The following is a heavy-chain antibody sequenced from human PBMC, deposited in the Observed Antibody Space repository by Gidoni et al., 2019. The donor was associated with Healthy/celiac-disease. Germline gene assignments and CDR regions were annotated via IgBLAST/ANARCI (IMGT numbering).Heavy chain of an antibody. CDR3: ARDRSSSWYPFDY. CDR1: GFTFSSYS. V-gene: IGHV3-48*01. D-gene: IGHD6-13*01. J-gene: IGHJ4*02. Sequence: EVQLVESGGGLVQPGGSLRLSCAASGFTFSSYSMNWVRQAPGKGLEWVSYISSSSSTIYYADSVKGRFTISRDNAKNSLYLQMNSLRAEYTAVYYCARDRSSSWYPFDYWGQGTLVTVSS. CDR2: ISSSSSTI.